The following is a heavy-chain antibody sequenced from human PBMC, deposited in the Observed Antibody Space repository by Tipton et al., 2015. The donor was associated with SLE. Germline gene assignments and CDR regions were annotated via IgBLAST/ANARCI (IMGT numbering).Heavy chain of an antibody. CDR3: ASIKGNTNPYDF. J-gene: IGHJ4*02. D-gene: IGHD2-8*01. Sequence: SLRLSCAASGFTFSRNGMHWVRQAPGKGLEWVSFIRSDGNLRQYSESVSGRFTISRDNSENTLSLQMNSLRFEDTAIYYCASIKGNTNPYDFWGQGTLVTVSS. V-gene: IGHV3-30*02. CDR1: GFTFSRNG. CDR2: IRSDGNLR.